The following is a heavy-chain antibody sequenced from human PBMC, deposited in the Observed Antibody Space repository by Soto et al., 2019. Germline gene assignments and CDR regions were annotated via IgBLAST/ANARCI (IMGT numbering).Heavy chain of an antibody. Sequence: GGSLRLSCAASGFTFSSYAMSWVRQAPGKGLEWVSAVSASGGSTYYADSVKGRFTISRDNSKNTLYLQMNSLRAEDTAVYYCAKDARGTTAPYHYYSMDVWGQGTTVTVSS. CDR2: VSASGGST. V-gene: IGHV3-23*01. D-gene: IGHD1-1*01. CDR1: GFTFSSYA. CDR3: AKDARGTTAPYHYYSMDV. J-gene: IGHJ6*02.